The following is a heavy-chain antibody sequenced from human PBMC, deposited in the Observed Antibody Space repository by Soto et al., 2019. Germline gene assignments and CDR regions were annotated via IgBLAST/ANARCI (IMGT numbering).Heavy chain of an antibody. CDR2: IYWDDDK. CDR1: GFSLSTSGVG. CDR3: ARIRSSAGPAEYFQY. V-gene: IGHV2-5*02. J-gene: IGHJ1*01. D-gene: IGHD1-26*01. Sequence: SGPTLVNPTQTLTLTCTFSGFSLSTSGVGVGWIRQPPGKALEWLALIYWDDDKRYSPSLKSRLTITKDTSKNQVVLTMTNMDPVDTATYYRARIRSSAGPAEYFQYWGQGTLVTVSS.